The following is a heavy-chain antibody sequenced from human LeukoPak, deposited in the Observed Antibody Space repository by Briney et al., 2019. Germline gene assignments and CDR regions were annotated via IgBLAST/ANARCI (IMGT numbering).Heavy chain of an antibody. V-gene: IGHV3-30*04. CDR2: ISHDGRNT. CDR1: GFTFGSYS. CDR3: ARNSVTTGYYFDY. D-gene: IGHD4-17*01. Sequence: GGSLRLSCAASGFTFGSYSMHWVRQAPGKGLERVAVISHDGRNTYYAKSVKGRFTISRDDSKNTLYLQMNSLRADDTAVYYCARNSVTTGYYFDYWGQGTLVTVSS. J-gene: IGHJ4*02.